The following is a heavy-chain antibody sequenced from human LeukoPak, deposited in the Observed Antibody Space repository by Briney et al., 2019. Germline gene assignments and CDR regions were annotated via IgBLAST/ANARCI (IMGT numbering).Heavy chain of an antibody. D-gene: IGHD5-24*01. CDR2: IYYSGST. V-gene: IGHV4-59*01. Sequence: SETLSLTCAVYGGSFSGYYWSWIRQPPGKGLEWIGYIYYSGSTNYNPSLKSRVTISVDTSKNQFSLKLSSVTAADTAVYYCARYEEMATLFDYWGQGTLVTVSS. J-gene: IGHJ4*02. CDR3: ARYEEMATLFDY. CDR1: GGSFSGYY.